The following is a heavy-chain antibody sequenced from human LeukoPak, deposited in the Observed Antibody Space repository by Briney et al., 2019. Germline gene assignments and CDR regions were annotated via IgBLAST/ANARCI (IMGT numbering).Heavy chain of an antibody. CDR2: MSHDGVKI. CDR3: AKSASAYYYMDV. D-gene: IGHD4/OR15-4a*01. CDR1: GFTFRTYA. V-gene: IGHV3-30*18. Sequence: GGSLRLSCAASGFTFRTYAMHWVRRAPGKGLEWVAFMSHDGVKIFHADSVKGRFTISRDNSKNTLYLQMNSLRAEDTAVYYCAKSASAYYYMDVWGKGTTVTVSS. J-gene: IGHJ6*03.